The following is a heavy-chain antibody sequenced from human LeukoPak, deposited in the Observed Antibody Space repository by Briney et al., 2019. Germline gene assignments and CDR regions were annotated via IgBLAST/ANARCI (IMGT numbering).Heavy chain of an antibody. D-gene: IGHD3-22*01. Sequence: PGGSLRLSCAASGFTFSSYAMSWVRQAPGKGLEWVSAISGGGGNTYYADSVKGRFTISRDNSKNTLYLQMNSLRAEDTAVYYWATQRPYDYDSSGPYDYWGQGTLVTVSS. CDR2: ISGGGGNT. J-gene: IGHJ4*02. CDR1: GFTFSSYA. V-gene: IGHV3-23*01. CDR3: ATQRPYDYDSSGPYDY.